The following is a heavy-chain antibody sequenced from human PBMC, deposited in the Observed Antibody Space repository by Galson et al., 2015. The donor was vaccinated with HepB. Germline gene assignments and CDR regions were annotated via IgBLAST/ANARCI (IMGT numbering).Heavy chain of an antibody. J-gene: IGHJ6*03. CDR1: GGTFTSYA. D-gene: IGHD2-8*01. V-gene: IGHV1-69*04. CDR3: AREAVMRQGVGPPTFYDYMDV. Sequence: SVKVSCKASGGTFTSYAIRWVRQAPGQGLEWMGRIIPILDIANYAQKFQGRVTITADTSTSTAYMDLSSLRSDDTAVYYCAREAVMRQGVGPPTFYDYMDVWGKGTTVTVSS. CDR2: IIPILDIA.